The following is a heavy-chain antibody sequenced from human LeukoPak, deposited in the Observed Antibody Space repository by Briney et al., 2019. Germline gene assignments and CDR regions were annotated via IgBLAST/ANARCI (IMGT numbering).Heavy chain of an antibody. V-gene: IGHV4-59*01. CDR1: GGSISSYY. CDR2: IYYSGST. D-gene: IGHD1-26*01. CDR3: ARGSGSSTLDY. J-gene: IGHJ4*02. Sequence: SETLSLTCTVSGGSISSYYWSWIRQPPGKGLEWIGYIYYSGSTNYNPSLKSRVTISVDTSKNQFSLKLSSVTAADTAVYCCARGSGSSTLDYWGQGTLVTVSS.